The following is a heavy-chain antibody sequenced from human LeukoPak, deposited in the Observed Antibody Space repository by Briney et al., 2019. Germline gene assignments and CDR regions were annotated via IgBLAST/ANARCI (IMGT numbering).Heavy chain of an antibody. CDR3: AREGVTYDSNSSDAFDI. D-gene: IGHD3-22*01. V-gene: IGHV4-59*01. Sequence: KTSETLSLTCTVSGGSINSYYWSWIRQTPGKGLEWIGYIYYSGSTSYTPTLKSRVTIPLDTSKNQFSLKLSFVTAADTAVYYCAREGVTYDSNSSDAFDIWGQGTMVTVSS. J-gene: IGHJ3*02. CDR1: GGSINSYY. CDR2: IYYSGST.